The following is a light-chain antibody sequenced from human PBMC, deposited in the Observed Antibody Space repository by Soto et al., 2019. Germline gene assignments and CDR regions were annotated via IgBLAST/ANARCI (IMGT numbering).Light chain of an antibody. Sequence: EIVLTQSPDTLSLSPGDRVTLSCRASQTVIRNYLAWHQQKPGQTPRLLVYGASSRATGIPDRFSGGGSGTDFTLTITRLEPEDFAVYFCLQYGGLPRTFGQGTKVDIK. CDR2: GAS. J-gene: IGKJ1*01. CDR3: LQYGGLPRT. CDR1: QTVIRNY. V-gene: IGKV3-20*01.